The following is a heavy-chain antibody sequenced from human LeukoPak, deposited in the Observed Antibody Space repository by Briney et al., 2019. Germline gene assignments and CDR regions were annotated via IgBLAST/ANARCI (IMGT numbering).Heavy chain of an antibody. Sequence: ASVKVSCKASGYTFTGYYMHWVRQAPGQGLEWMGWINPNSGGTNYAQKFQGRVTMTRDTSISTAYMELSSLRSEDTAVYYCARVRWFGELLFRRLGYFDYWGQGTLVTVSS. CDR2: INPNSGGT. J-gene: IGHJ4*02. CDR1: GYTFTGYY. D-gene: IGHD3-10*01. V-gene: IGHV1-2*02. CDR3: ARVRWFGELLFRRLGYFDY.